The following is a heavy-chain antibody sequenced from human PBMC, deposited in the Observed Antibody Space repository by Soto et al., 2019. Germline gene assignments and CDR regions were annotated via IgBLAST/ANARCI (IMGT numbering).Heavy chain of an antibody. J-gene: IGHJ4*02. Sequence: GGSLRLSCAASGFTFSSYSMNWVRQAPGKGLEWVSSISSSSSYIYYADSVKGRFTISRDNAKNSLYLQMNSLRAEDTAVYYCAREGYSGYDSRYFDYWGQGTLVTVSS. D-gene: IGHD5-12*01. CDR2: ISSSSSYI. CDR1: GFTFSSYS. V-gene: IGHV3-21*01. CDR3: AREGYSGYDSRYFDY.